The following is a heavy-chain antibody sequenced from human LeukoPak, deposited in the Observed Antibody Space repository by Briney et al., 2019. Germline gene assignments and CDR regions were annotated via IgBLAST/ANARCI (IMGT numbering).Heavy chain of an antibody. V-gene: IGHV3-7*01. CDR3: ARVGAWELQRVFEY. CDR2: IKQDGSEK. D-gene: IGHD1-26*01. Sequence: PRGSLRLSCAASGFTFSNYWMTWVRQFPGRGLEWVANIKQDGSEKYYVDSVKGRFTIFRDNAQKSLYLEMNTLRIEDTAVYYCARVGAWELQRVFEYWGQGTLVIVSS. CDR1: GFTFSNYW. J-gene: IGHJ4*02.